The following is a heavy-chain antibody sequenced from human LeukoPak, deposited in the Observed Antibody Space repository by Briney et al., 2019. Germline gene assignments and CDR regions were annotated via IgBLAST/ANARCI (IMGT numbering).Heavy chain of an antibody. Sequence: GGSLRLSCAASGFPFSSYAMSWVRQAPGKGLEWLSVISDIGGSTYYADSVKGRFTISRDNSKNTVYLQLNSLRGDDTAVYYCAKRRIGSRWYESSDYWGQGTLVTVSS. J-gene: IGHJ4*02. CDR1: GFPFSSYA. D-gene: IGHD6-19*01. CDR2: ISDIGGST. V-gene: IGHV3-23*01. CDR3: AKRRIGSRWYESSDY.